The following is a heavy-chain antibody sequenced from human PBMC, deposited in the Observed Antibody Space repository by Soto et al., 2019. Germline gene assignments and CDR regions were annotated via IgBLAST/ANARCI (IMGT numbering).Heavy chain of an antibody. CDR3: GKTPCTLTRVTVIHYFAS. V-gene: IGHV4-59*01. Sequence: QVHLQESGPGLVKPSETLSLTCTVSGASIRSTYWSWIRQSPGKGLEWIGYIYYSGTTNYNPSLKNRVTTSVDTSKNQLSLNLTAVTAADPAAYYSGKTPCTLTRVTVIHYFASWGQGTLVTVSS. CDR1: GASIRSTY. CDR2: IYYSGTT. J-gene: IGHJ4*02. D-gene: IGHD2-21*02.